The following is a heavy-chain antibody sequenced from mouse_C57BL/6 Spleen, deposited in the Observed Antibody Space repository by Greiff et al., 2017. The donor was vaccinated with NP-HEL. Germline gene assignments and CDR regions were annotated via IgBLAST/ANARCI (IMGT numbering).Heavy chain of an antibody. J-gene: IGHJ3*01. CDR3: AREGALGGAWFAY. CDR1: GYSFTGYY. V-gene: IGHV1-42*01. D-gene: IGHD3-1*01. Sequence: VQLQQSGPELVKPGASVKISCKASGYSFTGYYMNWVKQSPDKSLEWIGEINPSTGGTTYNQKFKAKATLTVDKSSSTAYLQLKSLTSEDSAVYYCAREGALGGAWFAYWGQGTLVTVSA. CDR2: INPSTGGT.